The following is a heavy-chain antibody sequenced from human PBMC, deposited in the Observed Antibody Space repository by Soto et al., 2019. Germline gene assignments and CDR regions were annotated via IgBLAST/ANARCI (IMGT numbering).Heavy chain of an antibody. Sequence: QVQLVQSGAEVKKPGSSVKVSCKASGGTFSSNAISWVRQAPGQGLEWMGGIIPIYASPTYAQTFQGRVTVTADKATSTAYLELSRLKFANSAIYYCAVAVTGSRSALAHWGQGTLVIVSS. J-gene: IGHJ4*02. CDR1: GGTFSSNA. V-gene: IGHV1-69*06. CDR3: AVAVTGSRSALAH. CDR2: IIPIYASP. D-gene: IGHD3-9*01.